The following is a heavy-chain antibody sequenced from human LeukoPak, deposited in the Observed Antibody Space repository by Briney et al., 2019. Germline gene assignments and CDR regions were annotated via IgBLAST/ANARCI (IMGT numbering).Heavy chain of an antibody. CDR2: IYTSGSP. V-gene: IGHV4-4*07. J-gene: IGHJ4*02. CDR3: ARSGSNYYFDY. CDR1: GGSISTYY. Sequence: SETLSLTCTVSGGSISTYYWSWIRQPAGKGLEWIGRIYTSGSPNYNPSLKSRVTMSADASKIQFSLILSSVTAADTPVYYCARSGSNYYFDYWGQGTQVTVSS. D-gene: IGHD3-3*01.